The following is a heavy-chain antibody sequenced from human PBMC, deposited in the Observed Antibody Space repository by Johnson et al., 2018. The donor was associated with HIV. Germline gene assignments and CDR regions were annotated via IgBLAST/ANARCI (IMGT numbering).Heavy chain of an antibody. CDR1: GFTFSSYD. J-gene: IGHJ3*02. CDR3: ARASSGYYSDAFDI. CDR2: IGTAGDT. Sequence: VQLVESGGGLVQPGGSLRLSCAASGFTFSSYDMHWVRQATGKGLEWVSAIGTAGDTYYPGSVKGRFTISRDNSKNTLYLQMNSLRAEDTAVYYCARASSGYYSDAFDIWGRGTMVTVSS. D-gene: IGHD3-22*01. V-gene: IGHV3-13*01.